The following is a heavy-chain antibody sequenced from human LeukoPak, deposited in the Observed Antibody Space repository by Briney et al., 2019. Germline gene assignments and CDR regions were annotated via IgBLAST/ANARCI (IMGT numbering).Heavy chain of an antibody. J-gene: IGHJ6*02. CDR2: IKQDGSEK. CDR3: ARGGGCSGGSCYSTTPYYYYGMDV. CDR1: GFTFSSYW. V-gene: IGHV3-7*01. Sequence: PGGSLRLSCAASGFTFSSYWMSWVRQAPGKGLEWVANIKQDGSEKYYVDSVKGRFTISRDNAKNSLYLRMNSLRAEDTAVYYCARGGGCSGGSCYSTTPYYYYGMDVWGQGTTVAVSS. D-gene: IGHD2-15*01.